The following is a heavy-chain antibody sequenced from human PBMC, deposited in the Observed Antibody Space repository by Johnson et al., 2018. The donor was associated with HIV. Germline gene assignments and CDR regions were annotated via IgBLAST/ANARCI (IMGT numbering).Heavy chain of an antibody. D-gene: IGHD6-19*01. CDR3: ARDFGYSSGWYRDEAFDM. CDR1: GFTFRSYG. J-gene: IGHJ3*02. V-gene: IGHV3-30*03. CDR2: ISHDGSNQ. Sequence: QVHLVESGGGVVQPGRSLRLSCAASGFTFRSYGMHWVRQAPGKGLEWVAVISHDGSNQYYVDSVKGRFTISRDNAKNSLYLQMNSLRAEDTAVYYCARDFGYSSGWYRDEAFDMWGQGTMVTVSS.